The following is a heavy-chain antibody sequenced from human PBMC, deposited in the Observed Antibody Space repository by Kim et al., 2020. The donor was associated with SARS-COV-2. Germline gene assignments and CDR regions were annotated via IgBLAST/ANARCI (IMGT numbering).Heavy chain of an antibody. D-gene: IGHD2-15*01. Sequence: LFTISRDNSKNTLYLQMNSLRAEDTAVYYCAKVPRYCSGGSCYWGYFADWGQGTLVTVSS. V-gene: IGHV3-23*01. J-gene: IGHJ4*02. CDR3: AKVPRYCSGGSCYWGYFAD.